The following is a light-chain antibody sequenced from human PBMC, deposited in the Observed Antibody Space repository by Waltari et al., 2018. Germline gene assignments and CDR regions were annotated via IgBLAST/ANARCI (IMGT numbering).Light chain of an antibody. J-gene: IGKJ1*01. CDR1: QSANDNH. V-gene: IGKV3-20*01. Sequence: EIVLTQSPGTLSLSPGEGATLTCRARQSANDNHLAWSRQRPGQAPRRLIYGASSRTSGTPVRFSGSGSGTDFTLTINRLEPEDFAVYYCQQYGTSSPTFGQGTKVEVK. CDR3: QQYGTSSPT. CDR2: GAS.